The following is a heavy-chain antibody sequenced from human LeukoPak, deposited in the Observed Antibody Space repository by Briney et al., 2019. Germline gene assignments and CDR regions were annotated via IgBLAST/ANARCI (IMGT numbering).Heavy chain of an antibody. CDR3: ATARNFRFEY. Sequence: GGSLRLSCATSGLTFRTTWMHWVRQAPGKGLMWVTRMNGEGTTIDYADSVKGRFTVSRDYAKNTLFLQMNNLRTEDTALYFCATARNFRFEYWGQGSLVIVSA. J-gene: IGHJ4*02. D-gene: IGHD1-7*01. CDR1: GLTFRTTW. CDR2: MNGEGTTI. V-gene: IGHV3-74*01.